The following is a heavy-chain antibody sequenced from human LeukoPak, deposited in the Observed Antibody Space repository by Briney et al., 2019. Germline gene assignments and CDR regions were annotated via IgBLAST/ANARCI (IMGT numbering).Heavy chain of an antibody. J-gene: IGHJ5*02. D-gene: IGHD3-3*01. CDR1: GYTFTNYG. CDR2: ISAYDGNT. CDR3: ARGQRRITIFGVVIIGLDP. Sequence: GASVKVSCKASGYTFTNYGISWVRQAPGQGPEWMAWISAYDGNTNSAQKFQGRVTMTTDTSTSTAYMELSSLRSEDTAVYYCARGQRRITIFGVVIIGLDPWGQGTLVTVSS. V-gene: IGHV1-18*01.